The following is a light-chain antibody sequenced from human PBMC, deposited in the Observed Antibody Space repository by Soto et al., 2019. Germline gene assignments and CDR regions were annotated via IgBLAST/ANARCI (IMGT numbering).Light chain of an antibody. CDR3: QHRLS. J-gene: IGKJ4*01. CDR1: QSISTW. CDR2: KAS. Sequence: DIQMTQSPSTLSTSVGDRITITCRASQSISTWLAWYQQKPGKAPKLLIYKASSLGNGVPSRFGGTGSGTEFTLTISSLQPDDFATYYCQHRLSFGGGTKLAI. V-gene: IGKV1-5*03.